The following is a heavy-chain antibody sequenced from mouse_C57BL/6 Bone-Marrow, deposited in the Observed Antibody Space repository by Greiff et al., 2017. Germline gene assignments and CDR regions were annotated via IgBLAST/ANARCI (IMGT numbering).Heavy chain of an antibody. V-gene: IGHV14-2*01. D-gene: IGHD1-1*01. CDR3: VRGGIYYYGSWGYCDV. Sequence: VQLQQSGAELVKPGASVKLSCTASGFNIKDYYMHWVKQRTEQGLEWIGRIDPEDGDTKYAPKFQGKATITADTSSNTAYLQLSSLTSEDTAVYYCVRGGIYYYGSWGYCDVWGTGTTVTVSS. J-gene: IGHJ1*03. CDR1: GFNIKDYY. CDR2: IDPEDGDT.